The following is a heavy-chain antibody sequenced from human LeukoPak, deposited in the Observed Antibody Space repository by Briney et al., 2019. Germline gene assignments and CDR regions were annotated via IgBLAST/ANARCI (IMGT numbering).Heavy chain of an antibody. CDR2: INHSGST. D-gene: IGHD2-2*01. Sequence: SETLSLTCAAYGGSFSGYYWSWIRQPPGKGLEWIGEINHSGSTNYNPSLKSRVTISVDTSKNQFSLKLSSVTAADTAVYYCARAGNCSSTSCYPYFDYWGQGTLVTVSS. CDR1: GGSFSGYY. CDR3: ARAGNCSSTSCYPYFDY. V-gene: IGHV4-34*01. J-gene: IGHJ4*02.